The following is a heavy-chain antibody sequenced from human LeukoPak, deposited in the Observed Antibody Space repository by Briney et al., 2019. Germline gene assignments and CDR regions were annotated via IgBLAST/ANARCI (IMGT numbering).Heavy chain of an antibody. Sequence: GASVKVSCKVSGHTLTEFSMHWVRQAPGKRLEWMGRFDPVDGETIYAQKFQGRVTMTADPSTSTAYMELSSLRPDDTAVYYCASGPFPTFDHTPEGYYHDSMDVWGPGTTVTTSS. J-gene: IGHJ6*03. CDR3: ASGPFPTFDHTPEGYYHDSMDV. CDR2: FDPVDGET. D-gene: IGHD1-26*01. CDR1: GHTLTEFS. V-gene: IGHV1-24*01.